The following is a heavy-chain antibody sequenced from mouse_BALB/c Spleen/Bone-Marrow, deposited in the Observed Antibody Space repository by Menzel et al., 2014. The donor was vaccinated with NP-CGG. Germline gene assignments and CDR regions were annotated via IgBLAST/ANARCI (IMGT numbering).Heavy chain of an antibody. CDR2: ISSGGSYT. CDR1: GFTFSSYT. D-gene: IGHD2-3*01. V-gene: IGHV5-6-4*01. Sequence: DVKLVESGGGLVKPGGSLKLSCAASGFTFSSYTMSWVRQTPEKRLEWVATISSGGSYTYYPDSVKGRFTISRDNAKNTLYLQMSSLKSEDTAMYYCTRDLYDGYYYYAMDYWGQGTPVTVSS. CDR3: TRDLYDGYYYYAMDY. J-gene: IGHJ4*01.